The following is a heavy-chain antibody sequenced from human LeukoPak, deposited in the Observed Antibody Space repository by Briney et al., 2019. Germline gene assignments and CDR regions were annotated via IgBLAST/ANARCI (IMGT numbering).Heavy chain of an antibody. CDR3: TRAGYCNIISCYYYMDV. V-gene: IGHV3-49*04. Sequence: PGGSLRLSCTASGFTLGDYTMSWVRQAPGKGLEWVGFIKSKVYGGTTEYAASVKGRFTISRDDSRSIAYLQMSSLKPEDTAMYYCTRAGYCNIISCYYYMDVWGKGTTVTVSS. CDR1: GFTLGDYT. J-gene: IGHJ6*03. D-gene: IGHD2-2*01. CDR2: IKSKVYGGTT.